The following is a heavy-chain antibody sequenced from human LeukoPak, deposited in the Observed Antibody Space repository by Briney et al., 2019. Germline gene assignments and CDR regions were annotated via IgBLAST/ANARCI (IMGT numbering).Heavy chain of an antibody. V-gene: IGHV4-59*01. J-gene: IGHJ5*02. CDR1: GGSFSGYY. CDR2: IYYSGST. Sequence: PSETLSLTCAVYGGSFSGYYWSWIRQPPGKGLEWIGYIYYSGSTNYNPSLKSRVTISVDTSKNQFSLKLSSVTAADTAVYYCARSGGGYCSGGSCKYNWFDPWGQGTLVTVSS. D-gene: IGHD2-15*01. CDR3: ARSGGGYCSGGSCKYNWFDP.